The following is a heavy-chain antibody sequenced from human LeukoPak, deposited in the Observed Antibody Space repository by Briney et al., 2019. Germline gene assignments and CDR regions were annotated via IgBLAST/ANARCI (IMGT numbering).Heavy chain of an antibody. V-gene: IGHV3-7*01. CDR1: GFTFSGHW. J-gene: IGHJ4*02. Sequence: GGSLRLSCAASGFTFSGHWMSWVRQAPGKGLEWVANINQGGSDKYYVDSVKGRFTISRDNANNLLYLQMNSLRGEDTAVYYCTRDRSRAEDDWGQGTLVNVS. CDR3: TRDRSRAEDD. D-gene: IGHD1-14*01. CDR2: INQGGSDK.